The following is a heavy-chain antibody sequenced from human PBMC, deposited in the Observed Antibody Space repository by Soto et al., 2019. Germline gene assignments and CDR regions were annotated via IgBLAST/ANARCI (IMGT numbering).Heavy chain of an antibody. J-gene: IGHJ4*02. Sequence: PSETLSLTCTVSGGSIISSSYYWGWIRQPPGKGLEWIGSIYYSGSTYYNPSLKSRVTISVDTSKNQFSLKLSSVTAADTAVYYCARQGYYYDSSGYGFYWGQGTLVTVSS. V-gene: IGHV4-39*01. CDR2: IYYSGST. D-gene: IGHD3-22*01. CDR3: ARQGYYYDSSGYGFY. CDR1: GGSIISSSYY.